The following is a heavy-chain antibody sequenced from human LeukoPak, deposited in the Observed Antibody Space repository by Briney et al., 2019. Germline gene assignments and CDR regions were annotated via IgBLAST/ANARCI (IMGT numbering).Heavy chain of an antibody. CDR3: ARIAAAGNRRLNY. J-gene: IGHJ4*02. V-gene: IGHV1-8*01. Sequence: GASVTVSCKASGYTFTSYDINWVRQATGQGLEWRGWMNPNSGNTGYAQKFQGRIIVSRNTSVSTAYTELSSLTSEDTAIYYCARIAAAGNRRLNYWGQGTLVTVAS. CDR1: GYTFTSYD. CDR2: MNPNSGNT. D-gene: IGHD6-13*01.